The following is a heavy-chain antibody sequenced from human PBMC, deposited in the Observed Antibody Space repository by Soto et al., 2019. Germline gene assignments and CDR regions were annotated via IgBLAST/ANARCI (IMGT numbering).Heavy chain of an antibody. D-gene: IGHD5-18*01. J-gene: IGHJ4*02. V-gene: IGHV4-31*03. CDR1: GGSISSGGYY. CDR3: AREKPDRRGYSYGQDTAMVTYYFDY. Sequence: QVQLQESGPGLVKPSQTLSLTCTVSGGSISSGGYYWSWIRQHPGKGLEWIGYIYYSGSTYYNPSLKSRVTISVDTSKNQFSLKLSSVTAADTAVYYCAREKPDRRGYSYGQDTAMVTYYFDYWGQGTLVTVSS. CDR2: IYYSGST.